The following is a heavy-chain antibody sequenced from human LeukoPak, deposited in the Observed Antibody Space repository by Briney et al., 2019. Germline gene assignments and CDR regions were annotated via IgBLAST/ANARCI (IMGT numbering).Heavy chain of an antibody. Sequence: GGALRLSCAASGFTFSSYGMHWVRQAPGKGLEWVAVISYDGSNKYYADSVKGRFTISRDNSKNTLYLQMNSLRAEDTAVYYCAKCKVPAATYYYYYYGVDVWGKGTTVTVSS. D-gene: IGHD2-2*01. V-gene: IGHV3-30*18. J-gene: IGHJ6*04. CDR2: ISYDGSNK. CDR1: GFTFSSYG. CDR3: AKCKVPAATYYYYYYGVDV.